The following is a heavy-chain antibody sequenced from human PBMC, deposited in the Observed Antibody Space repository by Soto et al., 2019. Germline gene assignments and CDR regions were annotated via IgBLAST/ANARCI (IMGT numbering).Heavy chain of an antibody. V-gene: IGHV1-46*01. CDR1: GYTFTSYY. D-gene: IGHD3-22*01. Sequence: ASVKVSCKASGYTFTSYYMHWVRQAPGQGPEWMGIINPSGGRTSYAQKFQGRVTMTRDTSTSTVYMELSSLRSEDTAVYYCARDILNYYDSSGYFDYWGQGTLVTLSS. CDR3: ARDILNYYDSSGYFDY. CDR2: INPSGGRT. J-gene: IGHJ4*02.